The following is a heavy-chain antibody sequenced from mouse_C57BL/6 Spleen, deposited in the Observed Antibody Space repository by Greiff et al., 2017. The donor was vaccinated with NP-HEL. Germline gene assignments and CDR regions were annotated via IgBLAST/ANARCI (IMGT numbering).Heavy chain of an antibody. CDR3: ARQNLCGVRYYFDY. CDR1: GFTFSSYG. Sequence: DVHLVESGGDLVKPGGSLKLSCAASGFTFSSYGMSWVRQTPDKRLEWVATISSGGSYTYYPDSVKGRFTISRDNAKNTLYLQMSSLKSEDTAMYYCARQNLCGVRYYFDYWGQGTTLTVSS. CDR2: ISSGGSYT. V-gene: IGHV5-6*01. J-gene: IGHJ2*01. D-gene: IGHD6-5*01.